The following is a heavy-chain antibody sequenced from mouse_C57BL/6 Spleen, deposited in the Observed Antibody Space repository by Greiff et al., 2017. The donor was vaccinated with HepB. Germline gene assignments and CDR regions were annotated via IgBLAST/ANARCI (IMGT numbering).Heavy chain of an antibody. J-gene: IGHJ4*01. Sequence: DVHLVESGGGLVQPGGSLKLSCAASGFTFSDYGMAWVRQAPRKGPEWVAFISNLAYSIYYADTVTGRFTISRENAKNTLYLEMSSLRSEDTAMYYCARTPGSSYGGYYAMDYWGQGTSVTVSS. D-gene: IGHD1-1*01. CDR2: ISNLAYSI. V-gene: IGHV5-15*01. CDR3: ARTPGSSYGGYYAMDY. CDR1: GFTFSDYG.